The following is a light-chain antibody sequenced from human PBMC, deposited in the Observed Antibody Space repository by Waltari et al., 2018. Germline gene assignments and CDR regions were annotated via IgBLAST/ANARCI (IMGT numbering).Light chain of an antibody. V-gene: IGKV1-9*01. CDR2: SAS. J-gene: IGKJ4*01. Sequence: DIQLTQSPSFLSASVGDRVTITCRASQGISSYVAWYQQHPGKAPRLLIHSASTLQSGVPSRFSGSGSGTEFTLTISSLQPEDFASYYCQQLSSQPLTFGGGTKVEI. CDR1: QGISSY. CDR3: QQLSSQPLT.